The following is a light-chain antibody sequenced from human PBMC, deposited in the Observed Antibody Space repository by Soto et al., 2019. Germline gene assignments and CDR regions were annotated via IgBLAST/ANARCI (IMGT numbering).Light chain of an antibody. CDR1: QSIDIY. V-gene: IGKV1-39*01. Sequence: DIPLTQSPSSLSASVGDRVTITCRTSQSIDIYLNWYQQRPGKAPNLLIYAGSNLQSGVPSRFSGSGSGADFTLTINRLQPEDFATYYCQQSYSDPTFGQGTKLEIK. CDR2: AGS. CDR3: QQSYSDPT. J-gene: IGKJ2*01.